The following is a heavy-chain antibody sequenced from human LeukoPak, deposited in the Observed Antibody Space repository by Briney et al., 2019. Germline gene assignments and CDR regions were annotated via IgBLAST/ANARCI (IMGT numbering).Heavy chain of an antibody. D-gene: IGHD1-1*01. Sequence: RASVKVSCKASGGTFSSYAISWVRQAPGQGLEWMGGIIPIFGTANYAQKFQGRVTMTRDMSTSTVYMELSSLRSEDTAVYYCAREERGPYYFDYWGQGTLVTVSS. J-gene: IGHJ4*02. CDR1: GGTFSSYA. V-gene: IGHV1-69*05. CDR2: IIPIFGTA. CDR3: AREERGPYYFDY.